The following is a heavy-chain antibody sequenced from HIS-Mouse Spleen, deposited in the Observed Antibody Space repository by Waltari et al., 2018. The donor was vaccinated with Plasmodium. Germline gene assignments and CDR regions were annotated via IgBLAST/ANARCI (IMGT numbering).Heavy chain of an antibody. CDR1: GYTFTGYY. J-gene: IGHJ4*02. Sequence: QVQLVQSGAEVKKPGASVKVSCKASGYTFTGYYMHWVRQAPGQGREWMGWINPNSGGTNYAQKFPGRVTRTRDTSISTAYMELSRLRSDDTAVYYCARDLAAAGHFDYWGQGTLVTVSS. V-gene: IGHV1-2*02. D-gene: IGHD6-13*01. CDR3: ARDLAAAGHFDY. CDR2: INPNSGGT.